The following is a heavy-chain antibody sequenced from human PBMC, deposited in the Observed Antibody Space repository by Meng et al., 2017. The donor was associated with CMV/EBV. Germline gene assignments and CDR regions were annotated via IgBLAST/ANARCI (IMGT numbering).Heavy chain of an antibody. CDR3: ARGVVTMIVVYDP. CDR2: IYYSGST. Sequence: QLQLRECGPGRVKPLETLSLPCPVSGGSISSSSYYWGWIRQPPGKGLEWIGSIYYSGSTYYNPSLKSRVTISVDTSKNQFSLKLSSVTAADTAVYYCARGVVTMIVVYDPWGQGTLVTVSS. CDR1: GGSISSSSYY. V-gene: IGHV4-39*07. J-gene: IGHJ5*02. D-gene: IGHD3-22*01.